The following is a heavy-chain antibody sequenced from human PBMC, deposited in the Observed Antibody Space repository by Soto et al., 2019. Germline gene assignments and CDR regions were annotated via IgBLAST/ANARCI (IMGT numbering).Heavy chain of an antibody. CDR1: GYTFGNND. CDR3: ARMATFGTLNWFDP. J-gene: IGHJ5*02. Sequence: ASVKVSCKASGYTFGNNDISWVRQGTGQGLEWVGWMNPNSGKGGYAQKFQGRVTMTRDTSTSTAYMELSRLTSDDTAIYYCARMATFGTLNWFDPWGQGTLVTVSS. V-gene: IGHV1-8*01. D-gene: IGHD3-16*01. CDR2: MNPNSGKG.